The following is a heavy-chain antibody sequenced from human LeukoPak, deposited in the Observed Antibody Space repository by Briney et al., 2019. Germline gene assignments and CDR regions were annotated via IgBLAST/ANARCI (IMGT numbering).Heavy chain of an antibody. D-gene: IGHD2-2*01. CDR3: ARVGYCSSTSCYNFDY. CDR1: GDSVSSNSAA. J-gene: IGHJ4*02. CDR2: TYYRSKWYN. Sequence: SQTLSPTCAISGDSVSSNSAAWNWIRQSPSRGLEWLGRTYYRSKWYNDYAVSVKSRITINPDTSKNQFSLQLNSVTPEDTAVYYCARVGYCSSTSCYNFDYWGQGTLVTVSS. V-gene: IGHV6-1*01.